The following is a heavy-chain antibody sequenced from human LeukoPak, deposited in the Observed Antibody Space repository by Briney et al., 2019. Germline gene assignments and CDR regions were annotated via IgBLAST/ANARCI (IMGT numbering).Heavy chain of an antibody. CDR2: VHPDNGNT. CDR3: ATGPRNDP. J-gene: IGHJ5*02. V-gene: IGHV1-8*01. Sequence: ASVKVSCKTSGYTFTKWDINWVRQAAGQGLEWLGWVHPDNGNTYYAQRFRGRVTMSRDTSTTTAYMELSGLRSNDTAVYFCATGPRNDPWGQGTLVTVSS. CDR1: GYTFTKWD. D-gene: IGHD1-14*01.